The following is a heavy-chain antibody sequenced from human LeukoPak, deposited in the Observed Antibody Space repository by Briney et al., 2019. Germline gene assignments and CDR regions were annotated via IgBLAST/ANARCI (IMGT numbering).Heavy chain of an antibody. J-gene: IGHJ5*02. CDR1: GYTLTGYY. CDR2: MNPNSGGT. D-gene: IGHD3-16*02. CDR3: ARDTLGLGELSLYDQ. V-gene: IGHV1-2*02. Sequence: AASVKVSCKASGYTLTGYYMHWVRQAPGQGLEWMGWMNPNSGGTKYAQKFQGRATMTRDTSISTAYMELSRLRSDDTAMYYCARDTLGLGELSLYDQWGQGTLVTVFS.